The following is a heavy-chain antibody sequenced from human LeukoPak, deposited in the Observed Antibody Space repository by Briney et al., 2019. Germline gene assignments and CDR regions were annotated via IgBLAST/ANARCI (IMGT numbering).Heavy chain of an antibody. CDR3: ARTLLDAFDI. CDR1: GGSISSSSYY. J-gene: IGHJ3*02. D-gene: IGHD3-10*01. CDR2: INHSGST. Sequence: PSETLSLTCTVSGGSISSSSYYWGWIRQPPGKGLEWIGEINHSGSTNYNPSLKSRVTISVDTSKNQFSLKLSSVTAADTAVYYCARTLLDAFDIWGQGTMVTVSS. V-gene: IGHV4-39*07.